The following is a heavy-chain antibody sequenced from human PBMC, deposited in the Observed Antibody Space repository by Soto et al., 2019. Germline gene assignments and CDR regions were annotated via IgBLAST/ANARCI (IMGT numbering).Heavy chain of an antibody. CDR1: GYTFTSYA. V-gene: IGHV1-3*01. J-gene: IGHJ6*03. CDR2: INAGNGNT. Sequence: ASVKVSCKASGYTFTSYAMHWVRQAPGQRLEWMGWINAGNGNTKYSQKFQGRVTITRDTSASTAYMELSSLRSEDTAVYYCARDGTELRFLEWLSPNYYYYYMDVWGKGTTVTVS. D-gene: IGHD3-3*01. CDR3: ARDGTELRFLEWLSPNYYYYYMDV.